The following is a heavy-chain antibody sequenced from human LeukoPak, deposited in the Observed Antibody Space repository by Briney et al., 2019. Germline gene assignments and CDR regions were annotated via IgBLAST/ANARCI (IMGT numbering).Heavy chain of an antibody. D-gene: IGHD3-10*01. CDR3: AGRSGSFDC. V-gene: IGHV3-7*01. Sequence: GRSLRLSCAASGFTFSNYWMSWVRQAPGKGLEWVANIKQDGSKKNYVDSVKGRFTISRDNAKNSLYLQMNSLRADDTAVYYCAGRSGSFDCWGQGTLVTVSA. CDR2: IKQDGSKK. CDR1: GFTFSNYW. J-gene: IGHJ4*02.